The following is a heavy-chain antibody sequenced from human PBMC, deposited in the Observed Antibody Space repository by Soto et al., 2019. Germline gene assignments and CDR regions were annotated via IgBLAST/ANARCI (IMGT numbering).Heavy chain of an antibody. CDR1: GFTFSSYS. CDR2: ISGSSSYI. Sequence: PGGSLRLSCAASGFTFSSYSMNWVRQAPGKGLEWVSCISGSSSYIYYADSVKGRFTISRDNSKNTLFLQMNSLRAEDTAVYYCALLTWGYYDSSGSDRGVDYWGQGTLVTVSS. V-gene: IGHV3-21*01. CDR3: ALLTWGYYDSSGSDRGVDY. D-gene: IGHD3-22*01. J-gene: IGHJ4*02.